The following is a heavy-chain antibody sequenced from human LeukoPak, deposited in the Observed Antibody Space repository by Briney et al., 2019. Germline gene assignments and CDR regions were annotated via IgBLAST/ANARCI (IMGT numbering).Heavy chain of an antibody. D-gene: IGHD5-18*01. V-gene: IGHV3-48*03. CDR3: ARDLVQLWSKGY. Sequence: PGTSLRLSCAASGFTFSNYEFNWVRQAPGKGLEWVSYISSSGRNIYYADSVKGRFTISRDNAKNSLYLQMNSLRAEDTAVYYCARDLVQLWSKGYWGQGTLVTVSS. CDR1: GFTFSNYE. J-gene: IGHJ4*02. CDR2: ISSSGRNI.